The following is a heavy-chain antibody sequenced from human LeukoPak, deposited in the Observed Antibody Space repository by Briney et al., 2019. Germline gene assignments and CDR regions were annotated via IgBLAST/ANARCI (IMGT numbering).Heavy chain of an antibody. CDR2: IVVGSGNT. Sequence: ASVKVSCKASGFTFTSSAMQWVRQARGQRLEWIGWIVVGSGNTNYAQKFQERVTITRDMSTSTAYMELSSLRSEDTAVYYCAAELTGYYSFDYWGQGTLVTVSS. J-gene: IGHJ4*02. CDR1: GFTFTSSA. D-gene: IGHD3-9*01. CDR3: AAELTGYYSFDY. V-gene: IGHV1-58*02.